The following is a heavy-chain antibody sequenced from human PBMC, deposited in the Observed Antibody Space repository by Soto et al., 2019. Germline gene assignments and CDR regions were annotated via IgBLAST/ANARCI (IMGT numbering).Heavy chain of an antibody. D-gene: IGHD7-27*01. V-gene: IGHV3-7*01. J-gene: IGHJ4*02. CDR3: VRVGKNIPAGGHY. Sequence: EVQLVESGGGLVQPGGSLRLSCAASGFTFSSYWMSWVRQAPGKGLAWVANIKKDGGEKYYADSVKGRFTISRDNAKNSLYLNMNSQRAEDTAVYYCVRVGKNIPAGGHYWGPGTLVTVSS. CDR2: IKKDGGEK. CDR1: GFTFSSYW.